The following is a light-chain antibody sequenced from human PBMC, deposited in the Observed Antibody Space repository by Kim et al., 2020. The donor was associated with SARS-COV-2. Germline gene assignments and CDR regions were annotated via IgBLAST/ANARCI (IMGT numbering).Light chain of an antibody. CDR2: DVS. J-gene: IGLJ2*01. V-gene: IGLV2-14*03. Sequence: GQSLTISCPGTSGDVGGYNYVSWYQQHPGKAPKLMIYDVSNRPSGVSNRFSGSKSGNTASLTISGLQAEDEADYYCSSYTSSSTLVFGGGTQLTVL. CDR1: SGDVGGYNY. CDR3: SSYTSSSTLV.